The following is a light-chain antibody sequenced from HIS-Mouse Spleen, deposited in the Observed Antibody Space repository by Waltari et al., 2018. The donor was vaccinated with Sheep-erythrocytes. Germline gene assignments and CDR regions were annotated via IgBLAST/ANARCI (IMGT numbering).Light chain of an antibody. CDR2: KDT. Sequence: SSELTQPPSVSVSPGQTASITCSGDKLGDKYACWYQQKPGQSPVLVIYKDTKRTSGIPERFSGSNSGNTATLTISGTQAMDEADYYGQTWDSSIVVFGGGTKLTVL. CDR3: QTWDSSIVV. CDR1: KLGDKY. J-gene: IGLJ2*01. V-gene: IGLV3-1*01.